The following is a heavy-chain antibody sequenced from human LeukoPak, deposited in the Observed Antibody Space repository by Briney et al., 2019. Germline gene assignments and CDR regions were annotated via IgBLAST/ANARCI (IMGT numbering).Heavy chain of an antibody. CDR2: IYHSGRT. CDR1: GGSINSGGYY. CDR3: ARASVHSYWYFDL. J-gene: IGHJ2*01. Sequence: IPSQTLSLTCAVSGGSINSGGYYWTWIRQPPGKGLEWIGYIYHSGRTYYNPSLKSRVTISIDRSKNQFSLKLNSVTATDTAVYYCARASVHSYWYFDLWGRGTLVTVSS. V-gene: IGHV4-30-2*01.